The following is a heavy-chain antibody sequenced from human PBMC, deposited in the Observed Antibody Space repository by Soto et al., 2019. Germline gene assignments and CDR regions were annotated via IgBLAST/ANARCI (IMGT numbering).Heavy chain of an antibody. CDR3: ARGVVEVRAVGYYYYAMDA. CDR1: AGTFSSYS. CDR2: IIPMFGTA. D-gene: IGHD2-21*01. V-gene: IGHV1-69*19. Sequence: QVQMVQSGAEVKKPGTSVKVSCKAAAGTFSSYSITWVRQAPGQGLEWMGGIIPMFGTANYAQKFQGRVKITADQSTRTAYMELTSLRSEDTAVYYCARGVVEVRAVGYYYYAMDAWGQGTTVTVSS. J-gene: IGHJ6*02.